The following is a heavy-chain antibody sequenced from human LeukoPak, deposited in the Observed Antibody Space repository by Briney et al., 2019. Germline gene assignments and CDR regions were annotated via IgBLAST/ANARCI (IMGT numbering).Heavy chain of an antibody. CDR2: ISYDGSNK. CDR3: AKDHGYSYGFDY. CDR1: GFTISNNY. V-gene: IGHV3-30*18. J-gene: IGHJ4*02. Sequence: GGSLRLSCAASGFTISNNYMNWVRQAPGKGLEWVAVISYDGSNKYYADSVKGRFTISRDNSKNTLYLQMNSLRAEDTAVYYCAKDHGYSYGFDYWGQGTLVTVSS. D-gene: IGHD5-18*01.